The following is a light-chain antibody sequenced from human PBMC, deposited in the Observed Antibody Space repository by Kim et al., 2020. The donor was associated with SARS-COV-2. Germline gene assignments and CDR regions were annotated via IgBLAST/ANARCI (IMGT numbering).Light chain of an antibody. V-gene: IGKV2-30*02. Sequence: DVVMTQSPRSLPVTLGQPASMSCRSSQSLVHRDGNTYLIWFQQRPDQSPRRLIYKVSIRDSGVPDRFSGSGSGTDFTLKISRVEAEDVGVYYCMQGIHPITFGQGTRLEIK. CDR2: KVS. J-gene: IGKJ5*01. CDR1: QSLVHRDGNTY. CDR3: MQGIHPIT.